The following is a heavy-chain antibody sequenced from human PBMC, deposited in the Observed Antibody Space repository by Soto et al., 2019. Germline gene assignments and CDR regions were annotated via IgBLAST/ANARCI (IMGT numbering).Heavy chain of an antibody. V-gene: IGHV3-30*18. CDR1: GFTFSSYG. D-gene: IGHD3-16*02. Sequence: PGGSLRLSCAASGFTFSSYGMHWVRQAPGKVLEWVAVISYDGSNKYYADSVKGRFTISRDNSKNTLYLQMNSLRAEDTAVYYCAKEKNARAWGSYRYTQYYFDYWGQGTLVTVSS. CDR3: AKEKNARAWGSYRYTQYYFDY. J-gene: IGHJ4*02. CDR2: ISYDGSNK.